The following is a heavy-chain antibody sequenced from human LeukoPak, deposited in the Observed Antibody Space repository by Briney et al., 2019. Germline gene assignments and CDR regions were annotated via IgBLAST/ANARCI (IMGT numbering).Heavy chain of an antibody. CDR1: RGTFSSYA. CDR2: IIPIFGTA. Sequence: GASVKVSCKASRGTFSSYAISWVRQAPGQGLEWMGGIIPIFGTANYAQKFQGRVTITADESTSTAYMELSSLRSEDTAVYYCARDRDYGDDECFFDYWGQGTLVTVSS. D-gene: IGHD4-17*01. J-gene: IGHJ4*02. V-gene: IGHV1-69*13. CDR3: ARDRDYGDDECFFDY.